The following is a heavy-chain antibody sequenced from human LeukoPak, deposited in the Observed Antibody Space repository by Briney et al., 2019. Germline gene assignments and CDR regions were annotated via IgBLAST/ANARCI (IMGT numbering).Heavy chain of an antibody. Sequence: GRSLRLSCVASGFMFDDYAIHWVRQAPGKGLEWVSGVGWHGGSIGYADSVKGRFTVSRDNAKRSLYLQMDSLRAEDTAVYFCAKSAGVATIYFDSWGQGALVTVSS. J-gene: IGHJ4*02. CDR2: VGWHGGSI. CDR1: GFMFDDYA. D-gene: IGHD5-12*01. V-gene: IGHV3-9*01. CDR3: AKSAGVATIYFDS.